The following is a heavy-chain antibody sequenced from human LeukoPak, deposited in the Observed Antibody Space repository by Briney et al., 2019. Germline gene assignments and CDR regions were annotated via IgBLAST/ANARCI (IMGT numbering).Heavy chain of an antibody. V-gene: IGHV4-30-2*01. D-gene: IGHD6-19*01. CDR2: IYHSGSI. J-gene: IGHJ4*02. Sequence: SQTLSLTCAVSGGSISSGGYSWSWIRQPPGKGLEWIGYIYHSGSIYYNPSLKSRVTMSVDRSENQFSLKLSSVTAADTAVYYCARVYSSGWAFDYWGQGTLVTVSS. CDR1: GGSISSGGYS. CDR3: ARVYSSGWAFDY.